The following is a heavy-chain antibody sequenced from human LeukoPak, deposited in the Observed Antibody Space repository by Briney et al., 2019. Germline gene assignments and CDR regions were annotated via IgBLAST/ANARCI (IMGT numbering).Heavy chain of an antibody. CDR3: ARDGVWRDCSSSSCYTVALGIDI. Sequence: PSQTLSLTCTVSGGSISSGGYYWSWIRQHPGKGLEWIGYIYYSGNTYYNPSLKSRVTISVDTSKNQFSLKLSSVTAADTAVYYCARDGVWRDCSSSSCYTVALGIDIWGQGTMVTVSS. D-gene: IGHD2-2*02. J-gene: IGHJ3*02. V-gene: IGHV4-31*03. CDR1: GGSISSGGYY. CDR2: IYYSGNT.